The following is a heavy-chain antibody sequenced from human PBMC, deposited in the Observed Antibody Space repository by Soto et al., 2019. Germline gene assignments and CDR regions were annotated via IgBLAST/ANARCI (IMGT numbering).Heavy chain of an antibody. V-gene: IGHV3-30*18. CDR3: VKDGSSGWPYYYGLDV. J-gene: IGHJ6*02. Sequence: QVQLVESGGGVVQPGRSLRLSCAASGFTFSSYGMHWVRQAPGKGLEWVAVISYDGSNKYYADSVKGRFTISRDNSEHPLYLQMSRPRAEDTAVYYCVKDGSSGWPYYYGLDVWGQGATVTVSS. CDR2: ISYDGSNK. D-gene: IGHD6-19*01. CDR1: GFTFSSYG.